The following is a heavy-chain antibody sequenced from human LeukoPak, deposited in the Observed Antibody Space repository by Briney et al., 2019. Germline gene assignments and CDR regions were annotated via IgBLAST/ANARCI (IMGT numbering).Heavy chain of an antibody. J-gene: IGHJ5*02. Sequence: GGSLRLSCAASGFTFSGYEMHWVRQAPGRGLEWISSISRTGITIYYADSVKGRFTISRDNAKNSLYLQMSSLRAEDTAVYYCVRETADTSRWNPNWFDPWGLGTLVTVSS. V-gene: IGHV3-48*03. D-gene: IGHD6-13*01. CDR2: ISRTGITI. CDR3: VRETADTSRWNPNWFDP. CDR1: GFTFSGYE.